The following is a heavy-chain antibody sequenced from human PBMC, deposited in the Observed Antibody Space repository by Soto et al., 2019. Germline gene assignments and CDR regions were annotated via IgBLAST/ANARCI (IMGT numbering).Heavy chain of an antibody. D-gene: IGHD1-26*01. J-gene: IGHJ4*02. CDR2: IWFDGSNK. V-gene: IGHV3-33*01. Sequence: QVPLAESGGGVVQPGRSLRLSCAAFGFSFSGYGMHWVRQAPGKGLEWVAAIWFDGSNKYYADSVKGRFTISRDNSKNTLYLQMNSLRAEDTAVYYCAREGRNYHNDYWGQGTLVTVSS. CDR3: AREGRNYHNDY. CDR1: GFSFSGYG.